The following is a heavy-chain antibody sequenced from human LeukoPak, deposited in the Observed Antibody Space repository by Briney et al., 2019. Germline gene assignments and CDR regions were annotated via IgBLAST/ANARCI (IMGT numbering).Heavy chain of an antibody. CDR3: ARDRSGYYDSSGYPENYFDY. CDR1: GFTFSSYS. Sequence: PGGSLRLSCAASGFTFSSYSMNWVRQAPGKGLEWVSSISSSSSYIYYADSVKGRFTISRGNAKNSLYLQMNSLRAEDTAVYYCARDRSGYYDSSGYPENYFDYWGQGTLVTVSS. J-gene: IGHJ4*02. V-gene: IGHV3-21*01. CDR2: ISSSSSYI. D-gene: IGHD3-22*01.